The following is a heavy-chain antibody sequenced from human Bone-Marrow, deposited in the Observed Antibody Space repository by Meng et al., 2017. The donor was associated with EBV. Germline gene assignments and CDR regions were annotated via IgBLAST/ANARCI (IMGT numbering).Heavy chain of an antibody. CDR1: GGSFSGDY. V-gene: IGHV4-34*01. J-gene: IGHJ4*02. D-gene: IGHD3-10*01. Sequence: QVQLQQWGAGLLKHSXXLSFTCPVYGGSFSGDYWSWTRRPPGKGLEWIGEINHSGSTNYNPSLKSRVTISVDTSKNQFSLKLSSVTAADTAVYYCAHWGSGSYGFDYWGQGTMVTVSS. CDR3: AHWGSGSYGFDY. CDR2: INHSGST.